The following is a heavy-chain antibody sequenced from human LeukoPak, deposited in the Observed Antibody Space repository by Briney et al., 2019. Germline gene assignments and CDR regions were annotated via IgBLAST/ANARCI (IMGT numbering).Heavy chain of an antibody. CDR1: GFTFSDYY. D-gene: IGHD5-18*01. Sequence: GGSLRLFCAASGFTFSDYYMSWIRQAPGKGLEGVSYISSSGSTIYYADSVNGRFTISRDNAKNSLYLQMNSLRAEDTAVYYCLVDTAMVTGNWFDPWGQGTLVTVSS. CDR3: LVDTAMVTGNWFDP. V-gene: IGHV3-11*01. J-gene: IGHJ5*02. CDR2: ISSSGSTI.